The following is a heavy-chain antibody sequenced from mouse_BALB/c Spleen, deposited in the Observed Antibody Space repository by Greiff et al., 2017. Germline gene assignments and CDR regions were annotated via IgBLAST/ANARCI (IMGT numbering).Heavy chain of an antibody. CDR3: ARAYYGNYRFAY. V-gene: IGHV3-2*02. Sequence: EVMLVESGPGLVKPSQSLSLTCTVTGYSITSDYAWNWIRQFPGNKLEWMGYISYSGSTSYNPSLKSRISITRDTSKNQFFLQLNSVTTEDTATYYCARAYYGNYRFAYWGQGTLVTVSA. J-gene: IGHJ3*01. CDR1: GYSITSDYA. CDR2: ISYSGST. D-gene: IGHD2-10*01.